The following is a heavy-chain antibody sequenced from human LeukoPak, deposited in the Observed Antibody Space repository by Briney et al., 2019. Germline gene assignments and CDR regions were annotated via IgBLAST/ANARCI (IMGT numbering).Heavy chain of an antibody. V-gene: IGHV1-18*01. CDR1: GFSFTRYA. D-gene: IGHD3-10*01. J-gene: IGHJ3*02. CDR3: ARLWFGFSDAFDI. Sequence: ASVKVSCKASGFSFTRYAISWVRQAPGQGLEWMGWISTYNGDTNYAQKFQGGVTMTTDTSTSTAYMEVRSLRSDDTAVYYCARLWFGFSDAFDIWGQGTMVTVSS. CDR2: ISTYNGDT.